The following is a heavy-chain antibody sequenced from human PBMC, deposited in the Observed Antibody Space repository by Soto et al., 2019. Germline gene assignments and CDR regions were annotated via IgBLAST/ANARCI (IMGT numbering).Heavy chain of an antibody. CDR2: ISGSGGST. V-gene: IGHV3-23*01. CDR3: AKDYDFWSGYYPGRYFDY. J-gene: IGHJ4*02. D-gene: IGHD3-3*01. CDR1: GFTFSSYA. Sequence: GGSLRLSCAASGFTFSSYAMSWVRQAPGKGLEWVSGISGSGGSTYYADSVKGRFTISRDNSKNTLYPQMNSLRAEGTAVYYCAKDYDFWSGYYPGRYFDYWGQGTLVTVSS.